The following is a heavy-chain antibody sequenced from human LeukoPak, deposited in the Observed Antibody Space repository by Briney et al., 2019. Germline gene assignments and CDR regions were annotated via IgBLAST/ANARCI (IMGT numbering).Heavy chain of an antibody. D-gene: IGHD3-22*01. Sequence: PGGSLRLSCAASGFTLSSYWMSWVRQAPGKGLEWVANIKQDGSEKYYVDSVKGRLTISRDNAKNSLYLQMNSLRAEDTAVYYCARDQYDSSGYYSDYWGQGTLVTVSS. J-gene: IGHJ4*02. CDR3: ARDQYDSSGYYSDY. V-gene: IGHV3-7*01. CDR1: GFTLSSYW. CDR2: IKQDGSEK.